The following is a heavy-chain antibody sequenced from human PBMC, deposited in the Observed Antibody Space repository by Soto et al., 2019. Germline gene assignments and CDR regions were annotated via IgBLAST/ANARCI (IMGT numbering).Heavy chain of an antibody. CDR2: INPSGGST. CDR3: ARXLXTAXGGFDY. V-gene: IGHV1-46*01. CDR1: XYXXXXXY. J-gene: IGHJ4*02. D-gene: IGHD5-18*01. Sequence: QVQLVQSGAEXXXXGXXXKXXXKAXXYXXXXXYMHWVRQAPGQXLEWMGIINPSGGSTSYAQKFQGRVTMTRDTSTSTVYMELSSLRSEDTAVYYCARXLXTAXGGFDYWGQGTLVTVSS.